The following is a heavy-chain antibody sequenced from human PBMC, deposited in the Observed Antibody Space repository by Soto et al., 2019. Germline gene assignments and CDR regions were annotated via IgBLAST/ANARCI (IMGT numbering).Heavy chain of an antibody. D-gene: IGHD2-15*01. J-gene: IGHJ2*01. Sequence: QVQLVQSGAEVKKPGASVKVSCKASGYTFTSYDINWVRQATGQGLEWMGWMNPNSGNTGYAQKFQGRVTMTRNTSISTAYMELSSLRSEDTAVYYCARGGYCSGGSCYGNWYFDLWGRGTLVTVSS. V-gene: IGHV1-8*01. CDR1: GYTFTSYD. CDR2: MNPNSGNT. CDR3: ARGGYCSGGSCYGNWYFDL.